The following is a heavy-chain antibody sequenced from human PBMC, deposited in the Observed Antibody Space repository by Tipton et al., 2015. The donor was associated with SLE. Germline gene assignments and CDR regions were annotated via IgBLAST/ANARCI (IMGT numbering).Heavy chain of an antibody. V-gene: IGHV4-59*12. CDR1: GGSIGTYF. D-gene: IGHD5/OR15-5a*01. CDR2: IHYSGRT. CDR3: ARSVRV. Sequence: TLSLTCSVSGGSIGTYFWTWLRQPPGQGLEWIGSIHYSGRTNYNPSLKSRVSISVDTSKNHFSLKVSPVTAADTAVYYCARSVRVWGQGTLVTVSS. J-gene: IGHJ4*02.